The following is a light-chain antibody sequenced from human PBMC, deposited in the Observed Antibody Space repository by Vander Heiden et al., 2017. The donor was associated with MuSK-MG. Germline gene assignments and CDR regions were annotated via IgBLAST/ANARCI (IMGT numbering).Light chain of an antibody. CDR1: SPNTGAGYN. CDR3: QSYDSSLSGHVV. V-gene: IGLV1-40*01. Sequence: SVLPPPPSPSGAPGQRVTTSCTGSSPNTGAGYNVHWYQQLPGTAPKLLIYGNSNRPSGVPDRFSGSKSGTSASLAITGLQAEDEADYYCQSYDSSLSGHVVFGGGTKLTVL. J-gene: IGLJ2*01. CDR2: GNS.